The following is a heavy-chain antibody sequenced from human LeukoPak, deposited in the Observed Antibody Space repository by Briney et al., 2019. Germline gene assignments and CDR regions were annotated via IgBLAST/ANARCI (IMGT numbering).Heavy chain of an antibody. CDR1: GFTISNYA. CDR3: SRSEPMTTGDY. D-gene: IGHD1-1*01. J-gene: IGHJ4*02. Sequence: GGSLRLSCAASGFTISNYAMSWVRQAPGKGLEWVSSITSDGYVYSTESRKGRFTISRDNAKNSVFLQMNNLRADDTAVYYCSRSEPMTTGDYWGQGTLVTVSS. CDR2: ITSDGYV. V-gene: IGHV3-21*01.